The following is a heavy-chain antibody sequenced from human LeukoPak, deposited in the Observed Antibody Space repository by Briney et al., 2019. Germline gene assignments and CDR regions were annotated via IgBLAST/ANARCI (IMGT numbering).Heavy chain of an antibody. CDR2: IYYGGST. D-gene: IGHD6-19*01. J-gene: IGHJ5*02. CDR1: GGSISSYY. Sequence: SETLSLTCTVSGGSISSYYWSWIRQPPGKGLEWIGYIYYGGSTNYNPSLKSRVTISVDTSKNQFSLKLSSVTAADTAVYYCARLYSSGWYGWFDPWGQGTLVTVSS. V-gene: IGHV4-59*08. CDR3: ARLYSSGWYGWFDP.